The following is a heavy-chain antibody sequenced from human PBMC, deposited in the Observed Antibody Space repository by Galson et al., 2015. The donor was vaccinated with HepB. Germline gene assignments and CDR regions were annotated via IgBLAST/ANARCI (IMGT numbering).Heavy chain of an antibody. Sequence: SLRLSCAASGFTFSSYAMSWVRQAPGKGLEWVSAISGSGGSTYYADSVKGRFTISRDNSKNTLYLQMNSLRAEDTAVYYCAKDLQMGYCSSTSRRNAKGAFDIWGQGTMVTVSS. V-gene: IGHV3-23*01. J-gene: IGHJ3*02. CDR1: GFTFSSYA. CDR3: AKDLQMGYCSSTSRRNAKGAFDI. CDR2: ISGSGGST. D-gene: IGHD2-2*01.